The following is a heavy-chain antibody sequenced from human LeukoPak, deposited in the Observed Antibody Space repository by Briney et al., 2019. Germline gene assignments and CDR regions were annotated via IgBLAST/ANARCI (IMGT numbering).Heavy chain of an antibody. V-gene: IGHV3-72*01. D-gene: IGHD2-15*01. CDR1: GFTFSSYS. CDR3: SRSRGGAYSSIDY. CDR2: TKNRAERYTT. Sequence: GGSLRLSCAASGFTFSSYSMTWVRQAPGKGLEWVARTKNRAERYTTEYAASVKGRFTISRDVSENSLSLQMHSLTTEDTALYYCSRSRGGAYSSIDYWGQGTLVTVSS. J-gene: IGHJ4*02.